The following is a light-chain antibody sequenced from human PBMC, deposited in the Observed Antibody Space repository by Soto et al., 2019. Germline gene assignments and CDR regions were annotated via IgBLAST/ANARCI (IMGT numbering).Light chain of an antibody. CDR2: KVS. CDR3: LRCTHWPNT. J-gene: IGKJ2*01. Sequence: DVVMTQSPLSLPVTLGQPASISCSSSQSLVYSDGTTYLSWFQQRPGQSPRRLVYKVSSRDSGVQDRFSGNGSVTDFTLKISRVEAEDVGVYYCLRCTHWPNTFGQGTKLEIK. V-gene: IGKV2-30*01. CDR1: QSLVYSDGTTY.